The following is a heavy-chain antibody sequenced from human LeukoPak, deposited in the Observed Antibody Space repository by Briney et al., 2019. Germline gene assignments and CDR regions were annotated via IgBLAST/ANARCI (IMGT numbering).Heavy chain of an antibody. J-gene: IGHJ3*02. CDR1: GGSISSSSYY. CDR2: IYYSGST. Sequence: SETLSLTCTVPGGSISSSSYYWGWIRQPPGKGLEWIGSIYYSGSTYYNPSLKSRVTISVDTSKNQFSLKLSSVTAADTAVYYCARAGTPYSGGHVAFDIWGQGTMVTVSS. V-gene: IGHV4-39*01. D-gene: IGHD1-26*01. CDR3: ARAGTPYSGGHVAFDI.